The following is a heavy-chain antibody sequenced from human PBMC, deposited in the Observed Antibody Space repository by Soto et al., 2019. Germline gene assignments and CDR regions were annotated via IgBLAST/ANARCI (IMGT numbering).Heavy chain of an antibody. CDR3: ARGLLEQLGQYYYYGMDV. J-gene: IGHJ6*02. Sequence: QVQLVQSGAEVKKPGSSVKVSCKASGGTFSSYAISWVRQAPGQGLEWMGGIIPIFGTANYAQKFQGRVTITADESTSTAHMELSSLRSEDTAVYYCARGLLEQLGQYYYYGMDVWGQGTTVTVSS. D-gene: IGHD6-13*01. CDR1: GGTFSSYA. V-gene: IGHV1-69*12. CDR2: IIPIFGTA.